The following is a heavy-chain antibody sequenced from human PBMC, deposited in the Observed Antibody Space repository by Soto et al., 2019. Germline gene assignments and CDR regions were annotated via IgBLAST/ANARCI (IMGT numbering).Heavy chain of an antibody. D-gene: IGHD4-17*01. CDR1: GGSISSYY. Sequence: PSETLSLTCTVSGGSISSYYWSWIRQPPGKGLEWIGYIYYSGSTNYNPSLKSRVTISVDTSKNQLSLKLSSVTAADTAVYYCARRYGYYFDYWGQVTLVTVSS. CDR3: ARRYGYYFDY. V-gene: IGHV4-59*08. J-gene: IGHJ4*02. CDR2: IYYSGST.